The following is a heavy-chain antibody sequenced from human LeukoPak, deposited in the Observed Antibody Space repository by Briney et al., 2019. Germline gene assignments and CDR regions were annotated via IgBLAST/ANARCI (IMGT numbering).Heavy chain of an antibody. J-gene: IGHJ4*02. CDR2: MNANRGNT. D-gene: IGHD5-12*01. Sequence: ASVKVSCKASGYTFTSYDINWVRQATGQGLEWMGWMNANRGNTGYAQKFQGRVTMTRNTSTSTAYMEVSSLRSEDTAVYYCARSGGYHPLDYWGQGTLVTVSS. CDR1: GYTFTSYD. CDR3: ARSGGYHPLDY. V-gene: IGHV1-8*01.